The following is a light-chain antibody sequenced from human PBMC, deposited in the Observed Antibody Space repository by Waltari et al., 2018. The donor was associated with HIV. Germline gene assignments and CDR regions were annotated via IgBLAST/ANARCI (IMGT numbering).Light chain of an antibody. CDR1: SSNIGRNT. Sequence: QSVLTQPPSVSGTPGQRFTISCSGASSNIGRNTVNWFQLLPGTAPKLLIYTDNQRPSGVPDRFSGSKSGTSASLAISGLQSEDEADYVCAAWDDSLNGLWVFGGGTKLTVL. CDR3: AAWDDSLNGLWV. CDR2: TDN. V-gene: IGLV1-44*01. J-gene: IGLJ3*02.